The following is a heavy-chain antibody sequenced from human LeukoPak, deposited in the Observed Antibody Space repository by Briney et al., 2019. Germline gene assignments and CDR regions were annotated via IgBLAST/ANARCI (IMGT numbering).Heavy chain of an antibody. CDR2: ITTSSSYI. CDR1: GFTFRSFR. Sequence: GGSLRLSCAASGFTFRSFRMTWVRQAPGKGLEWVSSITTSSSYIYYADSVKGRFTISRDNAKNSLYLQMNSLRAEDTAVYYCGTVAFRYWGQGTLVTVSS. D-gene: IGHD4-23*01. J-gene: IGHJ4*02. CDR3: GTVAFRY. V-gene: IGHV3-21*01.